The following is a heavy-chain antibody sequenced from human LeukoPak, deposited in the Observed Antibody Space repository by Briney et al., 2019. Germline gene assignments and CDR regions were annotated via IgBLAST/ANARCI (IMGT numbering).Heavy chain of an antibody. V-gene: IGHV3-30*02. D-gene: IGHD5-18*01. CDR2: IRYDGSDK. Sequence: GGSLRLSCAASGFTFSSYGMQWVRQAPGKGLEWVTFIRYDGSDKYYADSVKGRFTISRDTSKNTLYLQVNSLRAEDTAVYSCARGGYSYGSPSSLPDYWGQGTLVTVSS. CDR1: GFTFSSYG. CDR3: ARGGYSYGSPSSLPDY. J-gene: IGHJ4*02.